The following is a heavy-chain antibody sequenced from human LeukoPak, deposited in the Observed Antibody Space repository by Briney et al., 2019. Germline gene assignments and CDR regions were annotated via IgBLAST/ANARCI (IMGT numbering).Heavy chain of an antibody. CDR3: ARDREGRATYYYDSSGYSYYFDY. CDR1: GGTFSSYA. J-gene: IGHJ4*02. D-gene: IGHD3-22*01. V-gene: IGHV1-69*13. CDR2: IIPIFGTA. Sequence: SVKVSCKASGGTFSSYAISWVRQAPGQGLEWMGGIIPIFGTANYAQKFQGRVTITADGSTSTAYMELSSLRSEDTAVYYCARDREGRATYYYDSSGYSYYFDYWGQGTLVTVSS.